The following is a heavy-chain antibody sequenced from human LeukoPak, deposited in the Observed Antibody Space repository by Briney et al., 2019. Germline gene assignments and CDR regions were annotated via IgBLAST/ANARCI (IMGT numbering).Heavy chain of an antibody. Sequence: PGGSLRLSCAASGFTFSNAWMSWVRQAPGKGLEWVGRIKSKTDGGTTDYAAPVKGRFTISRDDSKNTLYLQMNSLKTEDTAVYYCTTAGILTYYDFWSGYWRFDYWGQGTLVTVSS. J-gene: IGHJ4*02. CDR1: GFTFSNAW. CDR2: IKSKTDGGTT. CDR3: TTAGILTYYDFWSGYWRFDY. V-gene: IGHV3-15*01. D-gene: IGHD3-3*01.